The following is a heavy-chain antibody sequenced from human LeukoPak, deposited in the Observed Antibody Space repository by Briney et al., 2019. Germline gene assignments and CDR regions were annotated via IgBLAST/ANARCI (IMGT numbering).Heavy chain of an antibody. J-gene: IGHJ6*02. Sequence: SVKISFKASGGTFSSYAISWVRQAPGQGLEWMGRIIPILGIANYAQKFQGRVTITADKSTSTAYMELSSLRSEDTAVYYCARPNGDYAPDYYYYGMDVWGQGTTVTVSS. D-gene: IGHD4-17*01. CDR1: GGTFSSYA. V-gene: IGHV1-69*04. CDR3: ARPNGDYAPDYYYYGMDV. CDR2: IIPILGIA.